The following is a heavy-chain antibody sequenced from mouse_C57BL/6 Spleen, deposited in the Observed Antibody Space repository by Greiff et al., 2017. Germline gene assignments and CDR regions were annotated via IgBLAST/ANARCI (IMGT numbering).Heavy chain of an antibody. CDR2: ISNGGGST. CDR3: ARHTGTSGFDY. Sequence: EVKLVESGGGLVQPGGSLKLSCAASGFTFSDYYMYWVRQTPEKRLEWVAYISNGGGSTYYPDTVKGRFTISRDNAKNTLYLQMSRLKSEDTAMYYCARHTGTSGFDYWGQGTTLTVSS. CDR1: GFTFSDYY. D-gene: IGHD4-1*01. J-gene: IGHJ2*01. V-gene: IGHV5-12*01.